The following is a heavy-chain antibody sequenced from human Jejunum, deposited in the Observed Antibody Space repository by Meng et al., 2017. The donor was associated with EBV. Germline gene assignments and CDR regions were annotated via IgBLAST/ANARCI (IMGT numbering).Heavy chain of an antibody. D-gene: IGHD2-8*02. V-gene: IGHV4-34*02. CDR1: GGSFSGYY. CDR3: ARRTGDYVVGY. Sequence: VQLQLGGAGLLRPTETLSLTCAVYGGSFSGYYWSWVRQPPGRGLEYIGEVHFSGITNYTPSLKSRVTMSVDASKNQFSLRLTSVTAADTAVYYCARRTGDYVVGYWGQGTLVTV. J-gene: IGHJ4*02. CDR2: VHFSGIT.